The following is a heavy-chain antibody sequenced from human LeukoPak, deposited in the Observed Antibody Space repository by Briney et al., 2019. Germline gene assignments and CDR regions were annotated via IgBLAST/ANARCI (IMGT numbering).Heavy chain of an antibody. CDR1: GFTFSNYS. CDR3: AGGSGWVTDS. D-gene: IGHD6-19*01. J-gene: IGHJ4*02. V-gene: IGHV3-7*01. Sequence: GGSLRLSCATSGFTFSNYSMNWVRQAPGKGLEWVANIKQDGSEKYYVDSVKGRFTISRDNAKNSLYLQMNSLRAEDTAVYFCAGGSGWVTDSWGQGTLVTVSA. CDR2: IKQDGSEK.